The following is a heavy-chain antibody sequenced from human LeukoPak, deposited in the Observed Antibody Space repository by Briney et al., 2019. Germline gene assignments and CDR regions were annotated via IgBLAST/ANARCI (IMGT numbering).Heavy chain of an antibody. Sequence: SETLSLTCAVYGGSFSGYYWSWIRQPPGKGLGWIGEINHSGSTNYNPSLKSRVTISVDTSKNQFSLKLSSVTAADTAVYYCARGPLTYSSSWRTGYYFDYWGQGTLVTVSS. V-gene: IGHV4-34*01. CDR1: GGSFSGYY. CDR2: INHSGST. D-gene: IGHD6-13*01. J-gene: IGHJ4*02. CDR3: ARGPLTYSSSWRTGYYFDY.